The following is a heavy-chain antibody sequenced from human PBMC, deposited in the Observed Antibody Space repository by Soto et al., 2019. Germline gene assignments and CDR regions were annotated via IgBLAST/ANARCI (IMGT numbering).Heavy chain of an antibody. CDR1: VFTFKNYA. J-gene: IGHJ3*01. V-gene: IGHV3-23*01. CDR3: AKDRMIFNSVWDPFDL. Sequence: PGGSLRLSCGASVFTFKNYAMNLVRQAPGKGLEWVSSTGGGGDYTYYADSVKGRFNISRYNSKSTLFLQLKSLTVDDTAVYYCAKDRMIFNSVWDPFDLWGRGTMVTVSS. D-gene: IGHD3-3*01. CDR2: TGGGGDYT.